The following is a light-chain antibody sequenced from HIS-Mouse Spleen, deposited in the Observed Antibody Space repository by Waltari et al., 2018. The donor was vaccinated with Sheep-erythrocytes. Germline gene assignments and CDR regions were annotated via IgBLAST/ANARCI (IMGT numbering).Light chain of an antibody. CDR2: EFS. V-gene: IGLV2-11*01. Sequence: QSALTQPRSVSGSPGQAVTISCPGTSSDVGGYNYVSWYQQHPGKAPKLMIYEFSKRPSGVPDRFSGSKSGNTASLTISGLQAEDEADYYCCSYAGSYNHVFATGTKVTVL. CDR1: SSDVGGYNY. J-gene: IGLJ1*01. CDR3: CSYAGSYNHV.